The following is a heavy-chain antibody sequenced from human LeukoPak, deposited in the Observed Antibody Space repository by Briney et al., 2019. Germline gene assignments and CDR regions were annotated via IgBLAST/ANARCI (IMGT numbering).Heavy chain of an antibody. V-gene: IGHV1-18*01. CDR3: ARDTPQHLKRFDF. CDR1: GYTFNRFG. Sequence: ASVKVSCKASGYTFNRFGISWVRQAPGQGLECLGWINTYSGKTKVAARFQGRVTMTADTSTSTVNLELGSLRLDDTAVYFCARDTPQHLKRFDFWGQGTLVTVSS. CDR2: INTYSGKT. J-gene: IGHJ4*02. D-gene: IGHD6-13*01.